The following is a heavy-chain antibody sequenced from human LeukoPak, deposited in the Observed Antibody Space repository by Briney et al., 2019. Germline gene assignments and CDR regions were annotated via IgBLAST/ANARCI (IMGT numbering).Heavy chain of an antibody. CDR3: ARDLDVLGS. CDR2: IIPILGIA. J-gene: IGHJ5*02. Sequence: SVKVSCKASGGTFSSYAISWVRQAPGQGLEWMGRIIPILGIANYAQKFQGRVTITADKSASTAYMELSSLRSEDTAVYYCARDLDVLGSWGQGTLVTVSS. CDR1: GGTFSSYA. D-gene: IGHD1-1*01. V-gene: IGHV1-69*04.